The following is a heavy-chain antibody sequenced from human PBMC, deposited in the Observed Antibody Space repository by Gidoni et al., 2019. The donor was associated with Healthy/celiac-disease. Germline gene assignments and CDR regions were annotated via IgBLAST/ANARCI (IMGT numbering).Heavy chain of an antibody. CDR1: GFTFSRYW. CDR3: ARGPTIQLWLFDSYGMDV. D-gene: IGHD5-18*01. V-gene: IGHV3-74*01. Sequence: EVQLVESGGGLVQPGGSLRLSCAASGFTFSRYWLHWVRQAPGKGLVWVSRINSDGSSTSYADSVKGRFTISRDNAKNTLYLQMNSLRAEDTAVYYCARGPTIQLWLFDSYGMDVWGQGTTVTVSS. J-gene: IGHJ6*02. CDR2: INSDGSST.